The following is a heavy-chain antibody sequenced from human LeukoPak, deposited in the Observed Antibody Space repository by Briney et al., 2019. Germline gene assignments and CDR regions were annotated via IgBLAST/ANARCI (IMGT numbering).Heavy chain of an antibody. CDR1: GYTFSNYG. V-gene: IGHV1-2*02. CDR2: INPNSGGT. Sequence: ASVKVSCKASGYTFSNYGISWVRQAPGQGLEWMGWINPNSGGTNYAQKFQGRVTMTRDTSISTAYMELSRLRSDDTAVYYCARDVTVPAANWFDPWGQGTLVTVSS. J-gene: IGHJ5*02. CDR3: ARDVTVPAANWFDP. D-gene: IGHD2-2*01.